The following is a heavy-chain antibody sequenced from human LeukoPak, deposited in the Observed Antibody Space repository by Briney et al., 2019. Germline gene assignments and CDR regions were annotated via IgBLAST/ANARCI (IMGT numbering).Heavy chain of an antibody. Sequence: GASLRLSCAASGFTFSSYAMSWVRQAPGKGLEWVSAISGSGGSTYYADSVKGRFTISRDNSKNTLYLQMNSLRAEDTAVYYCAKDRYRGFAQIHLWLPPPDWGQGTLVTVSS. J-gene: IGHJ4*02. V-gene: IGHV3-23*01. CDR2: ISGSGGST. CDR1: GFTFSSYA. D-gene: IGHD5-18*01. CDR3: AKDRYRGFAQIHLWLPPPD.